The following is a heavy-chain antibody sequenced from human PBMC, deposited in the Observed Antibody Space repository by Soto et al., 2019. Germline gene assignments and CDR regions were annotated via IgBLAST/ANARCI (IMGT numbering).Heavy chain of an antibody. CDR3: ARLSGYDPAGAADK. CDR2: TYYSGGS. D-gene: IGHD5-12*01. J-gene: IGHJ4*02. Sequence: QVQLQESGPGLVKASQTLSLTCTLSGASVSSAEHYWSWIRQPPGKGLEWIGYTYYSGGSYYNASLQRRVTISVDTSQNQFSLKLTSGTAADTAVYYCARLSGYDPAGAADKWGPGILVSVSS. V-gene: IGHV4-30-4*01. CDR1: GASVSSAEHY.